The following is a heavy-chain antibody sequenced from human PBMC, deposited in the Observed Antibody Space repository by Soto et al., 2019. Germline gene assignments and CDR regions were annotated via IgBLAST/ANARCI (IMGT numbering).Heavy chain of an antibody. CDR1: GGTFSSYA. Sequence: SVKVSCKASGGTFSSYAISWVRQAPGQGLERMGGIIPIFGTANYAQKFQGRVTITADESTSTAYMELSSLRSEDTAVYYCARDKNRGYPWFDAFDIWGQGTMVTVSS. CDR3: ARDKNRGYPWFDAFDI. D-gene: IGHD5-12*01. V-gene: IGHV1-69*13. J-gene: IGHJ3*02. CDR2: IIPIFGTA.